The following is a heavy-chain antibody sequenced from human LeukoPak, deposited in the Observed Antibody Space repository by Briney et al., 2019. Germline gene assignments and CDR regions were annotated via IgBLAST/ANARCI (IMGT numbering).Heavy chain of an antibody. CDR1: GFTFNDYA. V-gene: IGHV3-9*01. J-gene: IGHJ4*02. CDR3: ANYADYGSVSYWYYFDY. CDR2: ICLYIGSI. Sequence: PGKSLSLSCGVSGFTFNDYAKHWVRLPPGKGLDWVSVICLYIGSIGDAASVKRRFTISRDNAKNSLYLQMNSLRAEDTALYYCANYADYGSVSYWYYFDYWGQGTLVTVSS. D-gene: IGHD3-10*01.